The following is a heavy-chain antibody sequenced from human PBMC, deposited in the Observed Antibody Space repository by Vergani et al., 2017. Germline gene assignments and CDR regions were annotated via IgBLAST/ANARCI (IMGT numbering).Heavy chain of an antibody. CDR2: IYYSGST. CDR1: GGSISSSSYY. CDR3: ASVGSGSYFGWFDP. J-gene: IGHJ5*02. Sequence: QLQLQESGPGLVKPSETLSLTCTVSGGSISSSSYYWGWIRQPPGKGLEWIGSIYYSGSTYYNPSLKSRVTISVDTSKNQFSLKLSSVTAADTAVYYCASVGSGSYFGWFDPWGQGTLVTVSS. D-gene: IGHD1-26*01. V-gene: IGHV4-39*01.